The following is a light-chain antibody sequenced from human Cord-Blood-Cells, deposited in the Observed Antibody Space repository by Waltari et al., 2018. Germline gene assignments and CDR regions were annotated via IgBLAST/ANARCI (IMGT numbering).Light chain of an antibody. CDR2: DAS. Sequence: DIQMTQSPSTLSASVGDRVTITCRASQSISSWLAWYQQKPGKAPKLLIYDASSLESGVPSRFSVSGSGTEFTLTISSLQPDDFATYYCKQYNSYSWTFGQGTKVEIK. V-gene: IGKV1-5*01. CDR1: QSISSW. CDR3: KQYNSYSWT. J-gene: IGKJ1*01.